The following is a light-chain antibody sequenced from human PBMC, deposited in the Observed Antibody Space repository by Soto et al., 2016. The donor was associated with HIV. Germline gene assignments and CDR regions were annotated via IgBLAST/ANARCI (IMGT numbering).Light chain of an antibody. CDR3: QQYNSYPYT. CDR2: KAS. Sequence: EIQMTQSPSALSASIGDRVTITCRASQSISSWLAWYQQKPGKAPKLLIYKASTLESGVPSRFSGRGSGTEFTVTISSLQSDDFATYYCQQYNSYPYTFGQGTKLEIK. CDR1: QSISSW. J-gene: IGKJ2*01. V-gene: IGKV1-5*03.